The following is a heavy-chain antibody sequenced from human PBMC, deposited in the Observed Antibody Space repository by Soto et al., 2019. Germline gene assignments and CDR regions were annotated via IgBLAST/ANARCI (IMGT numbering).Heavy chain of an antibody. CDR3: ARGGYCSSTSCPHYYYYGMDV. J-gene: IGHJ6*02. D-gene: IGHD2-2*01. V-gene: IGHV1-3*01. CDR2: INAGNGNT. CDR1: GYTFTSYA. Sequence: ASVKVSCKASGYTFTSYAMHWVRQAPGQRLEWMGWINAGNGNTKYSQKFQGRVTITRDTSASTAYMELSSLRSEDTAVYYCARGGYCSSTSCPHYYYYGMDVWGQGTTVTVSS.